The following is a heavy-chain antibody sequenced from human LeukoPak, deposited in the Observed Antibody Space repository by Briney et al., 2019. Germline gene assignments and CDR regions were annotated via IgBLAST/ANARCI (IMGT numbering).Heavy chain of an antibody. CDR2: INHGGNA. D-gene: IGHD3-22*01. CDR3: ARSRRIVVVITQRYYFDY. V-gene: IGHV4-34*01. Sequence: SSETLSLTCAVYGGSFIDYYWSWIRQPPGKGLEWIGEINHGGNANYNPSLKSRVAISVDTSKNQFSLKLSSVTAADTAVYYCARSRRIVVVITQRYYFDYWGQGTLVTVSS. J-gene: IGHJ4*02. CDR1: GGSFIDYY.